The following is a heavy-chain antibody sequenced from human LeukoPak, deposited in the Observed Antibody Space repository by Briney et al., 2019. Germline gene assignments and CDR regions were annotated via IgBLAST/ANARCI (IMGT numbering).Heavy chain of an antibody. CDR2: ISSSGSTI. V-gene: IGHV3-48*04. J-gene: IGHJ6*03. CDR3: ARYYYYYMDV. Sequence: GGSLRLSCAASGFTFSSYGMSWVRQAPGKGLEWVSYISSSGSTIYYADSVKGRFTISRDNAKNSLYLQMNSLRAEDTAVYYCARYYYYYMDVWGKGTTVTISS. CDR1: GFTFSSYG.